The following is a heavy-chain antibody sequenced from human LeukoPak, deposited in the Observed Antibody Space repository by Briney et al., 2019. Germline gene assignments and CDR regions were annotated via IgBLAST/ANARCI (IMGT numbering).Heavy chain of an antibody. Sequence: SETLSLTCTVSGGSISSYYWSWIRQPPGKGLEWIGCIYYSGSTNYNPSLKSRVTISVDTSKNQFSLKLSSVTAADTAAYYCARHAYGDHFDYWGQGTLVTVSS. D-gene: IGHD4-17*01. V-gene: IGHV4-59*08. J-gene: IGHJ4*02. CDR1: GGSISSYY. CDR3: ARHAYGDHFDY. CDR2: IYYSGST.